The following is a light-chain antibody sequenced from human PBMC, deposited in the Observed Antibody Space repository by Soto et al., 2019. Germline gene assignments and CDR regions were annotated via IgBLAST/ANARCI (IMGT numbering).Light chain of an antibody. CDR1: SSDIGTYNY. CDR2: DVS. V-gene: IGLV2-14*03. Sequence: QSVLTQPASVSGSPGQSITISCTGTSSDIGTYNYVSWYQQHPGKAPQLMIYDVSNRPSGVSNRFSGSKSGNTASLTISGLQAEDEADYYCSSSTTTNSFVLFGGGTKVTV. J-gene: IGLJ2*01. CDR3: SSSTTTNSFVL.